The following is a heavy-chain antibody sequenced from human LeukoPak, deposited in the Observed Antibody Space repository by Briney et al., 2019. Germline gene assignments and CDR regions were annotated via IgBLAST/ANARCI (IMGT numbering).Heavy chain of an antibody. D-gene: IGHD3-10*01. CDR3: AKDKSYYYDSGSYGLDY. V-gene: IGHV3-23*01. J-gene: IGHJ4*02. CDR1: GFTFCSYA. CDR2: ISGSGGST. Sequence: GGSLRLSSAASGFTFCSYAMSWVRQAPGKGLEWVSAISGSGGSTYYADSVKGRFTISRDNSKNTLYMQMNSLRAEDTAVYYCAKDKSYYYDSGSYGLDYWGQGTLVTVSS.